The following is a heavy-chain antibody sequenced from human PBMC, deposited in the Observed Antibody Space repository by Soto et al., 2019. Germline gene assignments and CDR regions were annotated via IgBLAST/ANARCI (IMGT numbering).Heavy chain of an antibody. J-gene: IGHJ6*02. V-gene: IGHV3-21*01. CDR2: ISSSSSYI. CDR3: ARDVCGSSSGVGCYYYYGMDV. D-gene: IGHD6-6*01. Sequence: TGGSLRLSCAASGFTFSSYSMNWVRQAPGKGLEWVSSISSSSSYIYYADSVKGRFTISRDNAKNSLYLQMNSLRAEDTAVYYCARDVCGSSSGVGCYYYYGMDVWGQGTTVTVSS. CDR1: GFTFSSYS.